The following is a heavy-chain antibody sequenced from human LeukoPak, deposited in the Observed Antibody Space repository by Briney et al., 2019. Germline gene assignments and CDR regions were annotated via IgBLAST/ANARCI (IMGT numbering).Heavy chain of an antibody. CDR2: INTNTGNP. Sequence: ASVKVSCKASGYTFTNYAINWVRQAPGQGLEWMGWINTNTGNPTYAQGFTGRFVFSLDTSVSTAYLQITSLKAEDTAVYYCARSGGSGSHYARFYYYYMDVWGKGTTVTVSS. CDR3: ARSGGSGSHYARFYYYYMDV. CDR1: GYTFTNYA. J-gene: IGHJ6*03. D-gene: IGHD3-10*01. V-gene: IGHV7-4-1*02.